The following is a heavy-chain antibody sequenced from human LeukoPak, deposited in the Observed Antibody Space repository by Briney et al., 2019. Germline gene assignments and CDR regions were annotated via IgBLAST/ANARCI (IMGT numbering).Heavy chain of an antibody. V-gene: IGHV4-59*01. CDR3: AAIVATGDYYYYGMDV. CDR2: LYYSGST. CDR1: GGSISSYY. D-gene: IGHD5-12*01. J-gene: IGHJ6*02. Sequence: SETLSLTCTVSGGSISSYYWSWIRQPPGKGLEWIGYLYYSGSTNYNPSLKSRATISVDTSKNQFSLKLSSVTAADTAVYYCAAIVATGDYYYYGMDVWGQGTTVTVSS.